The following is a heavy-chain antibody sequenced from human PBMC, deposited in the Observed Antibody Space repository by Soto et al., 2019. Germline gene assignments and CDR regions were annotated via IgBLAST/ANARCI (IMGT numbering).Heavy chain of an antibody. Sequence: EVQLLESGGGLIQPGGSLRLSCVASGFTFSSFALSWVRQAPGKGLEWVSGISNIGAGTWYADSVKGRFTISRDASKNSLYLQMNSLRPEGTAVYYCATETSEVGRPIFDYWGQGTLVTVSS. J-gene: IGHJ4*02. CDR2: ISNIGAGT. D-gene: IGHD1-26*01. V-gene: IGHV3-23*01. CDR3: ATETSEVGRPIFDY. CDR1: GFTFSSFA.